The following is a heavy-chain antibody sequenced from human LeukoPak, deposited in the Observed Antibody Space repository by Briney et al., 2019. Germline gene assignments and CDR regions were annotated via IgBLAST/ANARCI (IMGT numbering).Heavy chain of an antibody. CDR3: ARANTAMVPDI. D-gene: IGHD5-18*01. J-gene: IGHJ3*02. Sequence: GGSLRLSCAASGFTFSDYYMSWIRQAPGKGLEWVSYISSSSSYTNYADSVKGRFTISRDNAKNSLYLQMNSLRAEDTAVYYCARANTAMVPDIWGQGTMVTVSS. CDR2: ISSSSSYT. CDR1: GFTFSDYY. V-gene: IGHV3-11*06.